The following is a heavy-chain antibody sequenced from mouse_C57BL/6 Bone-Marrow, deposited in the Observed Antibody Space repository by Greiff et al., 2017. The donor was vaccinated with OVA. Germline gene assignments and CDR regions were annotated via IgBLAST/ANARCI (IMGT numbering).Heavy chain of an antibody. CDR3: STLLYYGSSPYYFDF. V-gene: IGHV1-69*01. CDR1: GYTFTSYW. D-gene: IGHD1-1*01. CDR2: IDPSDSYT. J-gene: IGHJ2*01. Sequence: VQLQQSGAELVMPGASVKLSCKASGYTFTSYWMHWVKQRPGQGLEWIGEIDPSDSYTNYNQKFKGKSTLTVDKSSSTAYMQLSSLTSEDSAVYYCSTLLYYGSSPYYFDFWGRGTTLTVSS.